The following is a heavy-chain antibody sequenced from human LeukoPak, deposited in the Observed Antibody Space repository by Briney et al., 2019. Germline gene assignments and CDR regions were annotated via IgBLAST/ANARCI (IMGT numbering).Heavy chain of an antibody. D-gene: IGHD3-10*01. CDR1: GDIVSSDSAA. Sequence: SQTLSLTCALSGDIVSSDSAAWNWIRQSPSRGLEWLERTYYRSKLYNDYAVSVKSRITINPDTSKNQFSLQLNSVTPEDTAVYYCARVPMVRGVIRVVHGMDVWGQGTTVTVSS. V-gene: IGHV6-1*01. J-gene: IGHJ6*02. CDR2: TYYRSKLYN. CDR3: ARVPMVRGVIRVVHGMDV.